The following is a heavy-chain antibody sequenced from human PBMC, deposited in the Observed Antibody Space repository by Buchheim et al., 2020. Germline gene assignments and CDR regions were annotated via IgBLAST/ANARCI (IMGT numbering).Heavy chain of an antibody. CDR3: AKGEAY. CDR2: ISYDGSNK. J-gene: IGHJ4*02. V-gene: IGHV3-30*18. CDR1: GFTFSSYG. Sequence: QVQLVESGGGVVQPGRSLRLSCAASGFTFSSYGMHWVRQAPGKGLEWVAVISYDGSNKYYADSVKGRFTISRDNSKNTLYLQMNSPRAEDTAVYYCAKGEAYWGQGTL.